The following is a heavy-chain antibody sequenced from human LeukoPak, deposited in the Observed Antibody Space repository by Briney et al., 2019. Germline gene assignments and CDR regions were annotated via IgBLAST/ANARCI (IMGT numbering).Heavy chain of an antibody. D-gene: IGHD5-24*01. CDR2: MYYTVTT. V-gene: IGHV4-39*01. CDR3: ARQPRDGHNPRPYYFDY. Sequence: PSETLSLTCSVSGGSISSSTYYWGWIRQPPGKGLDWIGSMYYTVTTYYNPSLKSRVTISVDTSKTQFSLKLTSVTAADTAVYYCARQPRDGHNPRPYYFDYWGQGTLVTVSS. CDR1: GGSISSSTYY. J-gene: IGHJ4*02.